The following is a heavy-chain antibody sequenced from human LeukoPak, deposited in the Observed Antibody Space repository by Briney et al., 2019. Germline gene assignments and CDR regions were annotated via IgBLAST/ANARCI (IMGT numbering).Heavy chain of an antibody. CDR1: GFTFSSYS. CDR2: ISSSSSYI. CDR3: ARDYWFGEFSLNWFDP. Sequence: GGSLRLSCAASGFTFSSYSMNWVRQAPGKGLEWVSSISSSSSYIYYADSVKGRFTISRDNAKNSLYLQMNSLRAEDTAVYYRARDYWFGEFSLNWFDPWGQGTLVTVSS. D-gene: IGHD3-10*01. J-gene: IGHJ5*02. V-gene: IGHV3-21*01.